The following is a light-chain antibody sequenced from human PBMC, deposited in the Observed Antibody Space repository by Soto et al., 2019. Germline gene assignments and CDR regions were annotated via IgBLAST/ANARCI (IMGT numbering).Light chain of an antibody. Sequence: DIQMTQSPSTLSASVGDRVSVTCRAGQSISSSLAWYKQKPGKAPHLLIFDASSLQIGVPSRFSGSGSGTEFTLIISSLQPDDVATYYCQQYDTYPLTLSGGTKVDI. CDR1: QSISSS. CDR2: DAS. CDR3: QQYDTYPLT. J-gene: IGKJ4*01. V-gene: IGKV1-5*01.